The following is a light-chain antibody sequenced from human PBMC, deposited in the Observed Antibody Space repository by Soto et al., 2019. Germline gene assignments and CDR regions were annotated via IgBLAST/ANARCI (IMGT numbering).Light chain of an antibody. J-gene: IGKJ4*01. V-gene: IGKV3-20*01. CDR3: QQYAGSPLT. CDR2: GIS. Sequence: ENVLTQSPGTLSLSPGERATLSCRASQSVNSNYFAWYQQKPGQAPRLLTYGISSRATGIPDRFSGSGSGTDFTLTLSSLEREDFAVYYCQQYAGSPLTVGGGTKVEIK. CDR1: QSVNSNY.